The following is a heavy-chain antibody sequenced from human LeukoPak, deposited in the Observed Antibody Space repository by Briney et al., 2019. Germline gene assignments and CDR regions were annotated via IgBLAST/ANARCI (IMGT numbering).Heavy chain of an antibody. J-gene: IGHJ4*02. D-gene: IGHD6-13*01. Sequence: GESLKISCQGSGYSFSKYWIGWVRQMPGKGLEWMGIIYPGDSDTTYNPSFQGQVIISADKSITTACLQWSSLKASDTAMYYCARRNKFSSTWYFDFWGQGTLVTVSS. V-gene: IGHV5-51*01. CDR3: ARRNKFSSTWYFDF. CDR1: GYSFSKYW. CDR2: IYPGDSDT.